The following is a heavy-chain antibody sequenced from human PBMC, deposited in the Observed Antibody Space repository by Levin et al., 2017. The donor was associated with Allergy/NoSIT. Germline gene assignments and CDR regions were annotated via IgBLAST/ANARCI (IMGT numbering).Heavy chain of an antibody. CDR1: GFTFSSYG. CDR2: IWYDGSNK. D-gene: IGHD6-6*01. CDR3: ARDDAAYSSFLDY. Sequence: SCAASGFTFSSYGMHWVRQAPGKGLEWVAVIWYDGSNKYYADSVKGRFTISRDNSKNTLYLQMNSLRAEDTAVYYCARDDAAYSSFLDYWGQGTLVTVSS. V-gene: IGHV3-33*01. J-gene: IGHJ4*02.